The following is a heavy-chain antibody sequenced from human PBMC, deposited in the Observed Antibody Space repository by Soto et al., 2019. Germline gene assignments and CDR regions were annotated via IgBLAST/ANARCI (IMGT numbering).Heavy chain of an antibody. J-gene: IGHJ6*03. D-gene: IGHD2-2*01. Sequence: GGSLRLSCAASGFTFSSYGMHWVRQAPGKGLEWVAVISYDGSNKYYADSVKGRFTISRDNSKNTLYLQMNSLRAEDTAVYYCAKDQGYCSSTSCPGGGEYYMDVWGKGTTVTVSS. V-gene: IGHV3-30*18. CDR2: ISYDGSNK. CDR1: GFTFSSYG. CDR3: AKDQGYCSSTSCPGGGEYYMDV.